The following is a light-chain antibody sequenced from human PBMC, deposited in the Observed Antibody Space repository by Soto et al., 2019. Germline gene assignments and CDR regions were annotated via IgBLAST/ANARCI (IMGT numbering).Light chain of an antibody. CDR3: CAYAGSSLRV. Sequence: QSALTQPRSVSGSPGPSVTISCTGTSSDVGVYNYVSWYQQHPGKAPQLVINDVIKRPSGVPYRFAGSKSGNAAALTISGLQAEDEADYYCCAYAGSSLRVFGGGTKLTV. CDR2: DVI. V-gene: IGLV2-11*01. J-gene: IGLJ3*02. CDR1: SSDVGVYNY.